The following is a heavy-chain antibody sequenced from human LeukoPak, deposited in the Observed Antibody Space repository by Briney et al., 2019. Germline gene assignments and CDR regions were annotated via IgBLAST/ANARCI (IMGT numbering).Heavy chain of an antibody. Sequence: GGSLRLSCAASGFTFDDYAMHWVRQAPGKGLEWVPGISWNSGSIGYADSVKGRFTISRDNAKNSLYLQMNSLRAEDTALYYCAKGNSYYYDSSGPPLWFDPWGQGTLVTVSS. CDR2: ISWNSGSI. CDR3: AKGNSYYYDSSGPPLWFDP. D-gene: IGHD3-22*01. CDR1: GFTFDDYA. J-gene: IGHJ5*02. V-gene: IGHV3-9*01.